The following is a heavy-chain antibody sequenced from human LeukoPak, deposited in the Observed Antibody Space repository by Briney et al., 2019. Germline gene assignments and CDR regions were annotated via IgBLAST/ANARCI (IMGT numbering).Heavy chain of an antibody. CDR3: ARGPFGELLSPYYFDY. Sequence: SVKVSCKASGGTFSSYAISWVRQAPGQGLEWMGGIIPIFGTANYAQKFQGRVTITTDESTSTAYMELSSLRSEDTAVYYCARGPFGELLSPYYFDYWGQGTLVTVSS. J-gene: IGHJ4*02. CDR2: IIPIFGTA. V-gene: IGHV1-69*05. D-gene: IGHD1-26*01. CDR1: GGTFSSYA.